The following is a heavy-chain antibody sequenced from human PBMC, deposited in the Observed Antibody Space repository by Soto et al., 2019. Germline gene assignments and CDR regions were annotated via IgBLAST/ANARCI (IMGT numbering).Heavy chain of an antibody. V-gene: IGHV4-59*01. Sequence: QVQLQESGPGLVKPSETLSLTCTVSGGSISSFSWSWIQQPPGKGLEYIGNVYYSGNTNYNPSLKSRVIVSVDTSKNQFSLRLSSVTAADTAVYYCARARYNYFDYWGQGTPVTVSS. CDR2: VYYSGNT. D-gene: IGHD5-18*01. CDR3: ARARYNYFDY. CDR1: GGSISSFS. J-gene: IGHJ4*02.